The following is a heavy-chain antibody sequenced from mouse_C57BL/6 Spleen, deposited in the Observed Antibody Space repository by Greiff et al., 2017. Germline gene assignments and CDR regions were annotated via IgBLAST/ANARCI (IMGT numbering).Heavy chain of an antibody. CDR2: INPNNGGT. CDR3: ASYGSSYEAMDY. J-gene: IGHJ4*01. D-gene: IGHD1-1*01. Sequence: VQLQQSGPELVKPGASVKISCKASGYTFTDYYMNWVKQSHGKSLEWIGDINPNNGGTSYNQKFKGKAPLTVDKSSSTAYMELRSLTSEDSAVYYCASYGSSYEAMDYWGQGTSVTVSS. V-gene: IGHV1-26*01. CDR1: GYTFTDYY.